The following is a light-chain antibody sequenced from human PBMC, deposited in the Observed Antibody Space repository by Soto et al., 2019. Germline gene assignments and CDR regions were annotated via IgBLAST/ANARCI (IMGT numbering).Light chain of an antibody. CDR1: QNINSD. CDR2: GAS. J-gene: IGKJ4*01. V-gene: IGKV3-20*01. Sequence: EIVMTQSPATLSVSPGESATLSCRSSQNINSDLAWYVQKPGQAPRRVXYGASTRATGIPDRFSGTGSGTDFTLTISRLEPEDFAVYYCQQYGSSLGVTFGGGTKVDIK. CDR3: QQYGSSLGVT.